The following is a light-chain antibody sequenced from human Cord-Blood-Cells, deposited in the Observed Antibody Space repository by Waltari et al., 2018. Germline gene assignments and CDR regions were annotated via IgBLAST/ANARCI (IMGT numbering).Light chain of an antibody. J-gene: IGLJ2*01. Sequence: QSALTRPRPVSGSPGQSVTISCTGTSSDVGGYNYVPWYQQHPGKAPKLMIYDVSKRPSGVPDRFSGSKSGNTASLTISGLQAEDEADYYCCSYAGSYTWVFGGGTKLTVL. CDR3: CSYAGSYTWV. CDR1: SSDVGGYNY. CDR2: DVS. V-gene: IGLV2-11*01.